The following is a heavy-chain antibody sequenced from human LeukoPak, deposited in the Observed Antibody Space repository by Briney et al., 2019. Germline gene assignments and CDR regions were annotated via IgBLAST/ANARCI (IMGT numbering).Heavy chain of an antibody. CDR3: ARLSPSYDILTGYPDY. CDR1: GFTFSSYA. CDR2: ISSNGGST. Sequence: PGGSLRLSCAASGFTFSSYAMHWVRQAPGKGLEYVSAISSNGGSTYYANSVKGRFTISRDNSKNTLYLQMGSLRAEDMAVYYCARLSPSYDILTGYPDYWGQGTPVTVSS. J-gene: IGHJ4*02. D-gene: IGHD3-9*01. V-gene: IGHV3-64*01.